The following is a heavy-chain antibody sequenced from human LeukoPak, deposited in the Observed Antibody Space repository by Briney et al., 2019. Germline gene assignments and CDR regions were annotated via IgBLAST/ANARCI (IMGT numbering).Heavy chain of an antibody. CDR2: ISGSGGST. Sequence: GGSLRLSCAASGFTFSSYAMGWLRQAPRKGLEWVSSISGSGGSTYYTDSVKGRFTISRDNSKNTLYLQMNSLRAEDTAVYYCARAPKNVLRFLEWLLSPDYWGQGTLVTVSS. CDR3: ARAPKNVLRFLEWLLSPDY. D-gene: IGHD3-3*01. CDR1: GFTFSSYA. J-gene: IGHJ4*02. V-gene: IGHV3-23*01.